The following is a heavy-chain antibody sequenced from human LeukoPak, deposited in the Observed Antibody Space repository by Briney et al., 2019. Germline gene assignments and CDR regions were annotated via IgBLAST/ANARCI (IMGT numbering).Heavy chain of an antibody. CDR1: GFTFSSYG. CDR3: AKDVRLGYYYYYMDV. J-gene: IGHJ6*03. D-gene: IGHD6-19*01. V-gene: IGHV3-30*02. CDR2: IRYDGSNK. Sequence: PGGSLRLSCAASGFTFSSYGMHWVRQAPGKGLEWVAFIRYDGSNKYYADSVKGRFTISRDNSKNTLYLQMNSLRAEDTAVYYCAKDVRLGYYYYYMDVWGKGTTVTISS.